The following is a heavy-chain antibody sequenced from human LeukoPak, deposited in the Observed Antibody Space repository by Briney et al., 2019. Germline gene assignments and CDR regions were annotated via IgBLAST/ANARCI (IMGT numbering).Heavy chain of an antibody. Sequence: GGSLRLSCAASGFTFSSYSMNWVRQAPGKGLEWVSSISSSSSYIYYADSVKGRFTISRDNAKNSLYLQMNSLGAEDTAVYYCARGSIANDAFDIWGQGTMVTVSS. D-gene: IGHD2-21*01. CDR1: GFTFSSYS. J-gene: IGHJ3*02. CDR3: ARGSIANDAFDI. V-gene: IGHV3-21*01. CDR2: ISSSSSYI.